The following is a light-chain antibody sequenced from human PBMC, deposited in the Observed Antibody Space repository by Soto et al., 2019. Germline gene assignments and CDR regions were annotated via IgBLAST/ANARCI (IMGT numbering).Light chain of an antibody. V-gene: IGLV2-11*01. Sequence: QSALTQPRSVSGSPGQSVTISCTGTSSDVGFYNYVSWYQQHPGKAPKLMIYDVSKRPSGVPDRFSGSKSGNPASLTISGLQAEDEADYYCCSYAGIYTFYVFGTGTKLTVL. J-gene: IGLJ1*01. CDR3: CSYAGIYTFYV. CDR1: SSDVGFYNY. CDR2: DVS.